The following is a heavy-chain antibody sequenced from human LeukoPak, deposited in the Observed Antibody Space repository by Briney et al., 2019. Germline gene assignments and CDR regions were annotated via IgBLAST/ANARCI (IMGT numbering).Heavy chain of an antibody. CDR3: ARVRRDGYNFFDY. J-gene: IGHJ4*02. CDR1: GYTFTGYY. D-gene: IGHD5-24*01. Sequence: ASVKVSRKASGYTFTGYYMHWVPQAPGQGLEWMGWINPNSGGTNYAQKFQGRVTMTRDTSISTAYMELSRLRSDDTAVYYCARVRRDGYNFFDYWGQGTLVTVSS. CDR2: INPNSGGT. V-gene: IGHV1-2*02.